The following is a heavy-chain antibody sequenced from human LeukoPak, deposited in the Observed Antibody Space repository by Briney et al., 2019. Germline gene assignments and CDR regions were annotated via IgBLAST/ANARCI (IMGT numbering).Heavy chain of an antibody. V-gene: IGHV3-66*01. D-gene: IGHD2-15*01. J-gene: IGHJ4*02. CDR3: ARGPLGYCSGGSCYREENFDY. Sequence: GGSLRLSCAASGFTVSSNYMSWVRQAPGKGLEWVSVIYSGGSTYYADSVKGRFTISRDNAKNSLYLQINSLRAEDTAVYYCARGPLGYCSGGSCYREENFDYWGQGALVTVSS. CDR2: IYSGGST. CDR1: GFTVSSNY.